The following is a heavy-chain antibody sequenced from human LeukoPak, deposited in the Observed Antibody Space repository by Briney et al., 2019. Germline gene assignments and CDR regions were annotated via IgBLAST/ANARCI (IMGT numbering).Heavy chain of an antibody. D-gene: IGHD1-1*01. V-gene: IGHV3-7*01. CDR1: GFTFITYG. CDR3: VSGMTYHIY. Sequence: GGSLRLSCAASGFTFITYGMTWVRQAPGKGLEWVANIKQDGNEKYYVDSVKGRFTISRDNAKNSLDLQMNSLRAEDTAVYYCVSGMTYHIYWGQGVLVTVSS. J-gene: IGHJ4*02. CDR2: IKQDGNEK.